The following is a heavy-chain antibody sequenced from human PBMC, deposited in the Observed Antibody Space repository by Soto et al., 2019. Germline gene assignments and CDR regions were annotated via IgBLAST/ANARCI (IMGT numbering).Heavy chain of an antibody. CDR2: IYYSGST. Sequence: ETRSLRCTVSGGSMSRYHWIWIRQPTGKGLEWIGYIYYSGSTNYNPSLKSRVTISVDTSKNQFSLKLSSVTAADTAVYYCASQPTITGTTEHGGRGTLGTVSS. CDR1: GGSMSRYH. D-gene: IGHD1-7*01. J-gene: IGHJ1*01. V-gene: IGHV4-59*01. CDR3: ASQPTITGTTEH.